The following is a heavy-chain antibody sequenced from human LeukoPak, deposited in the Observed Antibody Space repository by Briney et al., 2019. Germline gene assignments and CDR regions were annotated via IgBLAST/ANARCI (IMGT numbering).Heavy chain of an antibody. CDR3: ARMYSGTSYYFDY. CDR1: GVSISTYY. V-gene: IGHV4-59*01. Sequence: SETLSLTCSVSGVSISTYYWIWIRQPPAKGLEWMGFFSYSGSTKYNPSLKSRVTMSVDTSKNQFSLKLSSVTAADTAVYYCARMYSGTSYYFDYWGQGTWSPSPQ. D-gene: IGHD1-26*01. J-gene: IGHJ4*02. CDR2: FSYSGST.